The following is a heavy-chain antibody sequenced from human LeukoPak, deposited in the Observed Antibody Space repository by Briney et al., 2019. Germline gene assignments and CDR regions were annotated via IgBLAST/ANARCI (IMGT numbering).Heavy chain of an antibody. CDR2: ISDSGGIT. Sequence: GGSLRLSRAASGFTFSSYAMSWVRQAPGKGLDWVSAISDSGGITYYADSVKGRFTISRDNSKNTLYLQMNSLRAEDTAVYYCANTRSGSYYDGPGYWGQGTLVTVSS. CDR3: ANTRSGSYYDGPGY. J-gene: IGHJ4*02. CDR1: GFTFSSYA. V-gene: IGHV3-23*01. D-gene: IGHD1-26*01.